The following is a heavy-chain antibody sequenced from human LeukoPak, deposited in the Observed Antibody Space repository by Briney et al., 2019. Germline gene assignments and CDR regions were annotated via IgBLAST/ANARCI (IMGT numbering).Heavy chain of an antibody. V-gene: IGHV4-38-2*01. CDR3: AALDTAMGYFDY. J-gene: IGHJ4*02. D-gene: IGHD5-18*01. Sequence: KPSETLSLTCAVSGCSISSGYYWGWIRQPPGKGLEWIGYIYYSGSTCYNPSLKSRVTISVDTSKNQFSLKLSSVTAADTAVYYCAALDTAMGYFDYWGQGTLVTVSS. CDR2: IYYSGST. CDR1: GCSISSGYY.